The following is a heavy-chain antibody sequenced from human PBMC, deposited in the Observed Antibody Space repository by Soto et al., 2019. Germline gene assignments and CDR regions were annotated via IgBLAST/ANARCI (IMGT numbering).Heavy chain of an antibody. V-gene: IGHV3-30-3*01. CDR2: ISYDGNKK. J-gene: IGHJ4*02. CDR3: ARDNAIWQAGIGYFDY. D-gene: IGHD6-13*01. Sequence: QVQLVESGGGVVQPGRSLRLSCAASGFTFSGYSMHWVRQAPGKGLEWVALISYDGNKKYYADSVKGRFTISRDNSTDTLYLQMSRMKPEDTAVYYCARDNAIWQAGIGYFDYWGQGTLVTVSS. CDR1: GFTFSGYS.